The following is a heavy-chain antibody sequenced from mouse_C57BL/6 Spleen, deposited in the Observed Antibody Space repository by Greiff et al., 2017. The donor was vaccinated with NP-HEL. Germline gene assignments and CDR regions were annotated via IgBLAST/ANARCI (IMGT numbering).Heavy chain of an antibody. V-gene: IGHV1-53*01. Sequence: QVLLQQPGTELVKPGASVKLSCKASGYTFTSYWMHWVKQRPGQGLEWIGNINPSNGGTNYNEKFKSKATLTVDKSSSTAYMQLSSLTSEDSAVYYCAREVYYDYDTWFAYWGQGTLVTVSA. D-gene: IGHD2-4*01. CDR1: GYTFTSYW. CDR3: AREVYYDYDTWFAY. CDR2: INPSNGGT. J-gene: IGHJ3*01.